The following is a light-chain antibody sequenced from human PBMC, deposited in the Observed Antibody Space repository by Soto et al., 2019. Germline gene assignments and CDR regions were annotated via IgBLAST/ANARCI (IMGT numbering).Light chain of an antibody. CDR2: ETS. CDR1: QSLGGR. CDR3: QQSFGPPYT. Sequence: DIQMTQSPSSLSASVGDRVTITCRASQSLGGRLTWYQQKAGEAPKLLIYETSNLQNGVPSRFSGSGSETDFTLTINSLQPEDFATYYCQQSFGPPYTFGQGTKLE. V-gene: IGKV1-39*01. J-gene: IGKJ2*01.